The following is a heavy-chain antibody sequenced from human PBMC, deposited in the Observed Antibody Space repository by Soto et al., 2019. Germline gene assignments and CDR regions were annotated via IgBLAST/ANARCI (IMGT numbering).Heavy chain of an antibody. D-gene: IGHD5-18*01. Sequence: RASVKVSCKASGYTFTGYYMHWVRQAPGQGLEWMGWINPNSGGTNYAQKFQGWVTMTRDTSISTAYMELSRLRSDDTAVYYCARGEGIQLWSPLYYYYGMDVWGQGTTVTVAS. CDR1: GYTFTGYY. V-gene: IGHV1-2*04. J-gene: IGHJ6*02. CDR2: INPNSGGT. CDR3: ARGEGIQLWSPLYYYYGMDV.